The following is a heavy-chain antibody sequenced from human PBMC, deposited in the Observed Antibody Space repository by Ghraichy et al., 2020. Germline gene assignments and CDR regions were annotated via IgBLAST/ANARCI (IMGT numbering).Heavy chain of an antibody. V-gene: IGHV4-59*01. CDR3: ARDRPYFDP. Sequence: SETLSLTCTVSGGSISSDYWSWIRRPPGKGLEWIASIYYRGATDYNPSLKSRVTISVDTSKNQISLNLSYVTAADTAVYYCARDRPYFDPWGQGTLVTVSS. CDR1: GGSISSDY. CDR2: IYYRGAT. J-gene: IGHJ5*02.